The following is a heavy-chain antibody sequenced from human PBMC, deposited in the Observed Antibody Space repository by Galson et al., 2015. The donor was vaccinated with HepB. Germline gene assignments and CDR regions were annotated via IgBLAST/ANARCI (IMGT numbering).Heavy chain of an antibody. CDR1: GYIFSNYW. J-gene: IGHJ4*02. D-gene: IGHD1-26*01. CDR2: INPGDSDT. CDR3: AKKSVGCFDY. V-gene: IGHV5-51*01. Sequence: QSGAEVKKPGESLKISCKGSGYIFSNYWIVWVRQMPGKGLEFMGIINPGDSDTKYSPSFQGQVTISADKSTSTAYLQWSSLKASDTAMYSCAKKSVGCFDYWGQGTLVTVAS.